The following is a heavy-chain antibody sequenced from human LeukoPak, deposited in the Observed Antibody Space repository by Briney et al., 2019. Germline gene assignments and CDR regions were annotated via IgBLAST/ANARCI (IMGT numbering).Heavy chain of an antibody. CDR1: GFTFRSYA. J-gene: IGHJ4*02. D-gene: IGHD1-7*01. Sequence: GGSLRLSCAASGFTFRSYAMSWVRQAPGKGLEWVSAISGSGGSTYYADSVKGRFTMSRDNSKNTLYLQMNSLRAEDTAVYYCAKVLVGTTCFEYWGQGTLVTVSS. V-gene: IGHV3-23*01. CDR3: AKVLVGTTCFEY. CDR2: ISGSGGST.